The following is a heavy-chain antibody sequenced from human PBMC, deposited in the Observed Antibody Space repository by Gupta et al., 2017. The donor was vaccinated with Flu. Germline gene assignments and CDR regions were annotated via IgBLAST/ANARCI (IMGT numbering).Heavy chain of an antibody. CDR3: AGYYYGSGSYGRNFDY. D-gene: IGHD3-10*01. CDR1: GFTFSSYA. J-gene: IGHJ4*02. V-gene: IGHV3-23*01. CDR2: VGSDGINT. Sequence: EVQLLESGGGFIQTGGSLRLSCPASGFTFSSYAMTWVRQAPGKGLEWVSAVGSDGINTEYAESVKGRFTISRDNSKNTLYLQMNSLRAEDTAVYYCAGYYYGSGSYGRNFDYWGQGTLVTVSS.